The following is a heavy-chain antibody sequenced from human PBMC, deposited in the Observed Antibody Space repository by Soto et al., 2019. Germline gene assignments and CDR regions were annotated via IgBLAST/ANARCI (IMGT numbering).Heavy chain of an antibody. CDR2: IYYSGST. Sequence: PSETLSLTCTVSGGSISSSSYYWGWIRQPPGKGLEWIGSIYYSGSTYYNPSLKSRVTISVDTSKNQFSLKLSSVTAADTAVYYCARRIGYCSGGSCLVTYFDYWGQGTLVTVSS. V-gene: IGHV4-39*01. CDR3: ARRIGYCSGGSCLVTYFDY. J-gene: IGHJ4*02. CDR1: GGSISSSSYY. D-gene: IGHD2-15*01.